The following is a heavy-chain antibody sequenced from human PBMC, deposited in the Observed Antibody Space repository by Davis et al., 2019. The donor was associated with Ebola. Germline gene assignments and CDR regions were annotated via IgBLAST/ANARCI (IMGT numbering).Heavy chain of an antibody. V-gene: IGHV3-73*01. J-gene: IGHJ4*02. CDR2: IRSKANSYAT. CDR1: GFTFSGSA. CDR3: AKTYYYGSGSYREPDY. Sequence: GESLKISCTASGFTFSGSAMHWVRQASGKGLEWVGRIRSKANSYATAYAASVKGRFTISRDDSKNTLYLQMNSLRAEDTAVYYCAKTYYYGSGSYREPDYWGQGTLVTVSS. D-gene: IGHD3-10*01.